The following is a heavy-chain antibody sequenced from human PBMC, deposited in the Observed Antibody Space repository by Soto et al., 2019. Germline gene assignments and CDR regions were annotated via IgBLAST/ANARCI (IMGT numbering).Heavy chain of an antibody. V-gene: IGHV1-18*01. CDR3: ARDRGAYGMDV. Sequence: QVQLVQSGAELKKPGASLKVSCKASGYTVTSYGISWVRQAPGQGLEWMGWISAYKGNTNYAQKLPGRVTMTTDTSTSKAYMTLRSLRSDDTAVYYCARDRGAYGMDVWGQGTTVTVSS. CDR1: GYTVTSYG. J-gene: IGHJ6*02. CDR2: ISAYKGNT.